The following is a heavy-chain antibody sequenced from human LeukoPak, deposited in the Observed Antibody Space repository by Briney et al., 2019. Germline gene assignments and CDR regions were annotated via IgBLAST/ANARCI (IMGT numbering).Heavy chain of an antibody. J-gene: IGHJ4*02. V-gene: IGHV4-38-2*01. Sequence: PSETLSLTCAVSGYSISSGYYWGWIRKPPGKGLEWIGGIYHSGSTYYNPSLKSRVTISVDTSKNQFSLKLSSVTAADTAVYYCASTHTYYYDSSGYSIDYWGQGTLVTVSS. CDR2: IYHSGST. CDR1: GYSISSGYY. CDR3: ASTHTYYYDSSGYSIDY. D-gene: IGHD3-22*01.